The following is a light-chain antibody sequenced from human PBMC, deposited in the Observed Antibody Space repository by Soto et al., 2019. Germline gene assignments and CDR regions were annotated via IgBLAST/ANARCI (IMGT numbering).Light chain of an antibody. CDR2: GAS. CDR3: QHYGRSPT. J-gene: IGKJ1*01. V-gene: IGKV3-20*01. Sequence: EIVMTQSPATLSVSPVARATLSGRASQSVRSSYLAWYQQKPGQGPRLLNFGASSRATGIPDRFSGSGSGTDFTLTISRLEPEYFAVYYCQHYGRSPTFGQGTKVDIK. CDR1: QSVRSSY.